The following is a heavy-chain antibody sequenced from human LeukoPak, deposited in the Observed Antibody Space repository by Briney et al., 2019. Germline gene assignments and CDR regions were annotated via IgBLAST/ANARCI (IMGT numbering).Heavy chain of an antibody. Sequence: GGSLRLSCAASGFTFSSSAMSWVRQVPGKGLEWVSGISASGGSTYYADSVRGRFTISRDNSKNTLYLQMNSLRAEDTAVYSCARGLRYSYGYGIDYWGQGTLVIASS. D-gene: IGHD5-18*01. CDR3: ARGLRYSYGYGIDY. J-gene: IGHJ4*02. CDR2: ISASGGST. V-gene: IGHV3-23*01. CDR1: GFTFSSSA.